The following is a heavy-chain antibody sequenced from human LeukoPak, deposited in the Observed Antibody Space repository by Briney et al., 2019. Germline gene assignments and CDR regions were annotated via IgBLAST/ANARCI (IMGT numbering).Heavy chain of an antibody. CDR2: ISGSGGST. CDR3: AKLVGRMVRGVLDY. Sequence: GGSLRLSCAASGFTFSSYAMSWVRQAPGKGLEWVSAISGSGGSTYYADSVKGRFTISRGNSKNTLYLQMNSLRAEDTAVYYCAKLVGRMVRGVLDYWGQGTLVTVSS. J-gene: IGHJ4*02. CDR1: GFTFSSYA. D-gene: IGHD3-10*01. V-gene: IGHV3-23*01.